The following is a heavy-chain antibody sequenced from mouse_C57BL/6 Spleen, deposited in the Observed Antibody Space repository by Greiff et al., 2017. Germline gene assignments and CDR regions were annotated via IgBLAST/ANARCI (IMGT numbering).Heavy chain of an antibody. Sequence: VQLQQSGAELVKPGASVKISCKASGYAFSSYWMNWVKQRPGKGLEWIGQIYPGGGDTNYNGKFKGKATLTADKSSSTAYMQLSSLTSEDSAVYFCAREGNSWPGFAYWGQGTLVTVSA. V-gene: IGHV1-80*01. D-gene: IGHD1-2*01. J-gene: IGHJ3*01. CDR1: GYAFSSYW. CDR2: IYPGGGDT. CDR3: AREGNSWPGFAY.